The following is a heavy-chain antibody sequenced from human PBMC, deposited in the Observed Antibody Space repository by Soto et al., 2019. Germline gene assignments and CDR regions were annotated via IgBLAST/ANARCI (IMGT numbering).Heavy chain of an antibody. CDR3: ALYDSSGYPWGWFDP. J-gene: IGHJ5*02. D-gene: IGHD3-22*01. CDR2: IYYSGST. V-gene: IGHV4-30-4*01. CDR1: GGSISSGDCY. Sequence: PSETLSLTCTVSGGSISSGDCYWIWIRQPPGKGLEWIGYIYYSGSTYYNPSLKSRVTISVDTSKNQFSLKLSSVTAADTAVYYCALYDSSGYPWGWFDPCSQGTLVTGSS.